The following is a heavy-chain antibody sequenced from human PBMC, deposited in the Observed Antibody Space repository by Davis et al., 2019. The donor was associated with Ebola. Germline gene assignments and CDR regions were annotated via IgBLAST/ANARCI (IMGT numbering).Heavy chain of an antibody. CDR3: ARDPGGRWLQSGDY. CDR1: GGTFSSYA. CDR2: INPSGGST. Sequence: AASVKVSCKASGGTFSSYAISWVRQAPGQGLEWMGIINPSGGSTSYAQKFQGRVTMTRDTSTSTVYMELSSLRSEDTAVYYCARDPGGRWLQSGDYWGQGTLVTVSS. V-gene: IGHV1-46*01. D-gene: IGHD5-24*01. J-gene: IGHJ4*02.